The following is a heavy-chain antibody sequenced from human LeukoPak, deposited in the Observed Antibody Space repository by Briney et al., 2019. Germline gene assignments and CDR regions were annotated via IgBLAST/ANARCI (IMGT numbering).Heavy chain of an antibody. J-gene: IGHJ4*02. Sequence: AGGSLRLSCAASGFTFDDYGMSWVRQAPGKGLEWVSGINWNGGSTGYADSVKGRFPISRDNAKNSLYLQMNSLRAEDTALYYCASGGIYYGAAFDFWGQGTLVTVSS. V-gene: IGHV3-20*04. D-gene: IGHD1-26*01. CDR3: ASGGIYYGAAFDF. CDR1: GFTFDDYG. CDR2: INWNGGST.